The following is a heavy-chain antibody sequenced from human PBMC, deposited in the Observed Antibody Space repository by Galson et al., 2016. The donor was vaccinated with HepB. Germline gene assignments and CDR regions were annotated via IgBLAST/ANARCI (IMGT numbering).Heavy chain of an antibody. CDR3: ARLSTSGTYFGY. V-gene: IGHV1-3*04. Sequence: SVKVSCKASGYTFTNHAMHWVRQAPGQSLEWMGWINTGKGNTKYSQKFQDRVTITRDTSASTGYMELSNLSSEDTAVYFCARLSTSGTYFGYWGQGVLVTVSS. CDR1: GYTFTNHA. J-gene: IGHJ4*02. CDR2: INTGKGNT. D-gene: IGHD1-26*01.